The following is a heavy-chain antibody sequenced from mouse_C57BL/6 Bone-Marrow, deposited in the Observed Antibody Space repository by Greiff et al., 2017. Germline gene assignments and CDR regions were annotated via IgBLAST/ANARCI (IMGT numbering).Heavy chain of an antibody. Sequence: VKLQESGPELVKPGASVKISCKASGYTFTDYYINWVKQRPGQGLEWIGWIFPGSGSTNYNEKFTGKATLTVDKSSSTAYMLLSCLASEDSAVYFCASSWFAYWGQGTLVTVSA. V-gene: IGHV1-75*01. CDR2: IFPGSGST. J-gene: IGHJ3*01. CDR1: GYTFTDYY. CDR3: ASSWFAY.